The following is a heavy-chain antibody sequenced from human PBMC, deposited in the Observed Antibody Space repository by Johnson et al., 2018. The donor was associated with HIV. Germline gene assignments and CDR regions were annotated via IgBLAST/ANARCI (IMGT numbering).Heavy chain of an antibody. CDR1: GFTFSSYG. J-gene: IGHJ3*02. V-gene: IGHV3-30*19. Sequence: QVQLVESGGGVVQPGRSLRLSCAASGFTFSSYGMHWVRQAPGKGLEWVAVIWYDGSNKYYADSVQGRFTISRDNSKNTLYLQMNSLRAEDTAVYYCARVHPAVAGNDAFDIWGQGTMVTVSS. CDR3: ARVHPAVAGNDAFDI. D-gene: IGHD6-19*01. CDR2: IWYDGSNK.